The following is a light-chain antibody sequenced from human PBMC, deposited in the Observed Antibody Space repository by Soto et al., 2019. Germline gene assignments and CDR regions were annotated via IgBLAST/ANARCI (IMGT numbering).Light chain of an antibody. CDR3: QQYLAIPRT. CDR1: QSVIYSANNKNC. CDR2: WAS. J-gene: IGKJ1*01. Sequence: DIVMTQSPDSLAVSLGERATINCKSSQSVIYSANNKNCLAWYQQKPGQPPKLRIYWASTRESGVPDRFSGSGSGTDFTLTSSSLQAEDVAVYYCQQYLAIPRTFGKGTKVEIK. V-gene: IGKV4-1*01.